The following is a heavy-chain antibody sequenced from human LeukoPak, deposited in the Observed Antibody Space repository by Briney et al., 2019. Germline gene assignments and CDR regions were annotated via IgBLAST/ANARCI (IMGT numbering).Heavy chain of an antibody. V-gene: IGHV4-34*01. CDR3: ARTRGIAARRVLDPFDY. CDR2: INHSGST. J-gene: IGHJ4*02. D-gene: IGHD6-6*01. Sequence: SETLSLTCAVYGGSFSGYYWSWIRQPPGKGLEWIGEINHSGSTNYNPSLKSRVTISVDTSKNQFSLKLSSVTAADTAVYYCARTRGIAARRVLDPFDYWGQGTLVTVSS. CDR1: GGSFSGYY.